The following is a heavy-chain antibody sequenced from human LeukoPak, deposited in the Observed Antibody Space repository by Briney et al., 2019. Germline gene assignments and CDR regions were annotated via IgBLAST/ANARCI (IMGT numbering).Heavy chain of an antibody. Sequence: PSETLSLTCTVSSGSIRSYYWSWIRQPPGKGLEWIGYIYYSGSTNYNPSLKSRVTISVDTSKNQFSLKLSSVTAADTAVYYCARGSYTSGGGAFDIWGQGTMVTVSS. CDR2: IYYSGST. J-gene: IGHJ3*02. V-gene: IGHV4-59*08. CDR1: SGSIRSYY. CDR3: ARGSYTSGGGAFDI. D-gene: IGHD2-15*01.